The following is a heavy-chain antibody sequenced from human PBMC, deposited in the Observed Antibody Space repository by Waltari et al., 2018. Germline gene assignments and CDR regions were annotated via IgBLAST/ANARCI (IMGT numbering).Heavy chain of an antibody. V-gene: IGHV3-15*01. CDR3: TTGLAH. Sequence: EVQLVESGGGLVKPGWSLRLSCAASGFTFSNAWMSWVGQSPGKGREGVYRIKSKTDSGTTDYAAPVKGRCTISRDDSKNTLYLQMNSLKTEDTAVYYCTTGLAHWGQGTLVTVSS. J-gene: IGHJ5*02. CDR2: IKSKTDSGTT. CDR1: GFTFSNAW.